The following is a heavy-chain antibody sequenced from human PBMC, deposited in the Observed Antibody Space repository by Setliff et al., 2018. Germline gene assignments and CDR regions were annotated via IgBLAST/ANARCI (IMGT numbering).Heavy chain of an antibody. CDR3: AKWERGTTSDYFDY. CDR1: GFSFSKFA. V-gene: IGHV3-23*01. Sequence: PGGSLRLSCAASGFSFSKFAMSWVRQSPGKGLEWVSGISGSGTSTNFADSVKGRFTISRDNFKNTLYLQMNSLRVEDTAVYYCAKWERGTTSDYFDYWGQGALVTVS. J-gene: IGHJ4*02. D-gene: IGHD1-26*01. CDR2: ISGSGTST.